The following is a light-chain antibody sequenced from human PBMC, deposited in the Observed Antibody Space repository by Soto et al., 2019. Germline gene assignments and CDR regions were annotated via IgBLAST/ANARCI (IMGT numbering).Light chain of an antibody. CDR3: QQRSYWLT. CDR1: QSISTY. Sequence: EIVLTQSPATLSLSPGERATLSCRASQSISTYLAWYQHKPGQAPRLLIYDASNRATGIPARFSGSGSGTDFTLTISSLEPEDFAVDYCQQRSYWLTFGGGTKVDIK. V-gene: IGKV3-11*01. J-gene: IGKJ4*01. CDR2: DAS.